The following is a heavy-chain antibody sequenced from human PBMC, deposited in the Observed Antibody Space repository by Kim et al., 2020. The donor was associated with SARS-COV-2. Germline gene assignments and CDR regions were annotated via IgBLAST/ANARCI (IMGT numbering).Heavy chain of an antibody. Sequence: GGSLRLSCAASGFTFSSHWMHWVRPVPGKGLVRVSGINSEGSTTTYADSVKGRCIISRDNAKNTLYLQLNSLRAEDTAMYYCARGALTTPRSAFDIWGQGTMVTVSS. CDR3: ARGALTTPRSAFDI. J-gene: IGHJ3*02. CDR1: GFTFSSHW. D-gene: IGHD2-15*01. CDR2: INSEGSTT. V-gene: IGHV3-74*01.